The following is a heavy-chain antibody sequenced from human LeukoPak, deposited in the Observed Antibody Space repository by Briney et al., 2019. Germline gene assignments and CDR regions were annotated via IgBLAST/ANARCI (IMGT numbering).Heavy chain of an antibody. J-gene: IGHJ3*02. CDR2: VYSGSGT. CDR1: GFTVSGIY. D-gene: IGHD5-12*01. Sequence: GGSLRLSCAASGFTVSGIYMSWVRQAPGKGLEWVSIVYSGSGTYYADSVKGRFTISRDNSKNTLYLQMNSLRPEDAAVYYCARENYDYHDAFDTWGQGTMVTVSS. CDR3: ARENYDYHDAFDT. V-gene: IGHV3-66*01.